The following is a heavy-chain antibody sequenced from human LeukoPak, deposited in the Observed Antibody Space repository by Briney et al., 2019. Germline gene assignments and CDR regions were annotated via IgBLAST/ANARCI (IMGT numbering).Heavy chain of an antibody. V-gene: IGHV3-21*01. J-gene: IGHJ4*02. D-gene: IGHD6-19*01. Sequence: GGSLRPSCAASGFTFSSYGMNWVRQAPGKGLEWVSSISSSSSYIYYADSVKGRFTISRDNAKNSLYLQMNSLRAEDTAVYYCARKGVAGPIDYWGQGTLVTVSS. CDR1: GFTFSSYG. CDR3: ARKGVAGPIDY. CDR2: ISSSSSYI.